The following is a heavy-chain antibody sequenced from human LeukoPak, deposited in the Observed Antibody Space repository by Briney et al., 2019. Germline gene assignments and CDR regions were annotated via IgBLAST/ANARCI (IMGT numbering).Heavy chain of an antibody. CDR1: GFTFSGYS. CDR2: LRSSGDTI. V-gene: IGHV3-48*02. Sequence: GGSLRLSCAASGFTFSGYSMNWVRQAPGKGLEWVAYLRSSGDTIYYADSVKGRFTISRDIAKNSLYLQMNSLRDEDTAVYYCARDPEALDYRGQGTLVTVSS. CDR3: ARDPEALDY. J-gene: IGHJ4*02.